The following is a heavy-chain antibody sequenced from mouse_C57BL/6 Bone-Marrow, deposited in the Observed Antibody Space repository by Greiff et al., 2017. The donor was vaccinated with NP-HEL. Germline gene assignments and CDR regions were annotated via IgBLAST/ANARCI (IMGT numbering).Heavy chain of an antibody. CDR3: ARVVASPWFAY. Sequence: EVKLVESGGGLVQSGRSLRLSCATSGFTFSDFYMEWVRQAPGKGLEWIAASRNKANDYTTEYSASVKGRFIVSRDTSQSILYLQMNALRAEDTAIYYCARVVASPWFAYWGQGTLVTVSA. J-gene: IGHJ3*01. CDR1: GFTFSDFY. CDR2: SRNKANDYTT. V-gene: IGHV7-1*01.